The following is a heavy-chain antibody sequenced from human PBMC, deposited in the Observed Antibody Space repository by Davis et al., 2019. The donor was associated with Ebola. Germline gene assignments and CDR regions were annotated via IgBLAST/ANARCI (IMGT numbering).Heavy chain of an antibody. CDR1: GFTFSSYG. Sequence: PGGSLRLSCAASGFTFSSYGMHWVRQAPGKGLEWVAVISYDGSNKYYADSVKGRFTISRDNSKNTLYLQMNSLRAEDTAVYYCAKEQGELRYFDWLLYGDSTLAYYYGMDVWGQGTTVTVSS. J-gene: IGHJ6*02. CDR3: AKEQGELRYFDWLLYGDSTLAYYYGMDV. V-gene: IGHV3-30*18. D-gene: IGHD3-9*01. CDR2: ISYDGSNK.